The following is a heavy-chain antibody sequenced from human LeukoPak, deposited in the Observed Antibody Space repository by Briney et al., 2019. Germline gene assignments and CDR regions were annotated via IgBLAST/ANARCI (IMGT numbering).Heavy chain of an antibody. CDR1: GFSLSSSGTC. D-gene: IGHD3-10*01. J-gene: IGHJ5*02. CDR2: IDWNDDK. CDR3: AHIEARGNNWFDP. Sequence: SGPALVKPTQTLTLTCTFSGFSLSSSGTCVGWIRQPPGKALEWLALIDWNDDKYYSTSLKTRLTISKDTSKNQVVLTLTNMDPVDTATYYCAHIEARGNNWFDPWGQGTLVTVSS. V-gene: IGHV2-70*01.